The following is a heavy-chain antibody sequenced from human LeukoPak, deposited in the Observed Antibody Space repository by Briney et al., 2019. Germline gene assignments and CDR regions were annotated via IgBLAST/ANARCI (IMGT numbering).Heavy chain of an antibody. D-gene: IGHD6-13*01. J-gene: IGHJ4*02. CDR2: INPSGGST. Sequence: ASVKVSCKASGYTFTSYYMHWVRQAPGQGLEWMGIINPSGGSTSYAQKFQGRVTMTRDTSTSTVYMELSSPRSEDTAVYYCARSRIAAAGTHPFDYWGQGTLVTVSS. V-gene: IGHV1-46*01. CDR3: ARSRIAAAGTHPFDY. CDR1: GYTFTSYY.